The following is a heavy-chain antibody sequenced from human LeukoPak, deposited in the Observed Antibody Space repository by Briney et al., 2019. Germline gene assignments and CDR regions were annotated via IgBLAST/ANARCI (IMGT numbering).Heavy chain of an antibody. Sequence: SQTLSLTCAISGDSVSSNSAAWNWIRQSPSRGLEWLGRTYYRSKWYNDYSVSVKSRITINPDSSKNQFSLQLNSVTPEDTAVYYCARAPRTGYSYGSLFDYWGQGTLVTDSS. D-gene: IGHD5-18*01. J-gene: IGHJ4*02. CDR3: ARAPRTGYSYGSLFDY. CDR2: TYYRSKWYN. V-gene: IGHV6-1*01. CDR1: GDSVSSNSAA.